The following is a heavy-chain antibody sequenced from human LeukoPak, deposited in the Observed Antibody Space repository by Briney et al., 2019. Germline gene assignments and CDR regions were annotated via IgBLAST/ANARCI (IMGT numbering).Heavy chain of an antibody. CDR1: GYSISSGYY. Sequence: PSETLSLTCAVSGYSISSGYYWGWIRQPPGKRLEWIGSIYHSGSTYYNPSLKSRVTISVDTSKNQFSLKLSSVTAADTAVYYCARHTCSSTSCPPISEFYYYYYYMDVWGKGTTVTVSS. CDR3: ARHTCSSTSCPPISEFYYYYYYMDV. CDR2: IYHSGST. V-gene: IGHV4-38-2*01. J-gene: IGHJ6*03. D-gene: IGHD2-2*01.